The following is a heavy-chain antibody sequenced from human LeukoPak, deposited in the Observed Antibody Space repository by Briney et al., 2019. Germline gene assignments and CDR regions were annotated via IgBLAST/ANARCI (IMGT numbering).Heavy chain of an antibody. CDR1: GYTFTGYY. CDR3: ARRSCSSSSCYFEY. V-gene: IGHV1-46*01. Sequence: GASVNVSCKASGYTFTGYYIHWVRQAPGQGLEWMGIINPRDGSTTYAQKFQGRVTMTRDTSTSTVYMDLSSLRSEDTAVYYCARRSCSSSSCYFEYWGQGTLVTVSS. J-gene: IGHJ4*02. D-gene: IGHD2-2*01. CDR2: INPRDGST.